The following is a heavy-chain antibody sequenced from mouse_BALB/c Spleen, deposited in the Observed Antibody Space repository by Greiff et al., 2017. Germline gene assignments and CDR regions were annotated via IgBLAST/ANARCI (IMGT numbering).Heavy chain of an antibody. Sequence: EVKLMESGPELVKPGASVKISCKASGYTFTDYNMHWVKQSHGKSLEWIGYIYPYNGGTGYNQKFKSKATLTVDKSSSTAYMELLSLTSEDSAVYYCARGGITTAFDYWGQGTTLTVSS. CDR2: IYPYNGGT. V-gene: IGHV1S29*02. D-gene: IGHD1-1*01. CDR1: GYTFTDYN. CDR3: ARGGITTAFDY. J-gene: IGHJ2*01.